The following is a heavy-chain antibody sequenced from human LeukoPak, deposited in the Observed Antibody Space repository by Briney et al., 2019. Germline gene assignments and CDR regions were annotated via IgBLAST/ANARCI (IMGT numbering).Heavy chain of an antibody. Sequence: ASVKVSCEVSGGTFSSYAISWVRRSPGQRLESMGGIIPIFGTANYAQRFQGRVTITTDESTSTAYMELSSLRSEDTAVYYCARDRGYSYGLYLSTGGHYYMDVWGKGTTVTVSS. CDR3: ARDRGYSYGLYLSTGGHYYMDV. V-gene: IGHV1-69*05. CDR2: IIPIFGTA. CDR1: GGTFSSYA. D-gene: IGHD5-18*01. J-gene: IGHJ6*03.